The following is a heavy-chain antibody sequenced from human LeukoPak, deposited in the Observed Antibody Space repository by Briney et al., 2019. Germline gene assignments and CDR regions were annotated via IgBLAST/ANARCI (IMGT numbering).Heavy chain of an antibody. CDR1: GFTFSSYH. V-gene: IGHV3-21*01. D-gene: IGHD6-19*01. J-gene: IGHJ4*02. CDR3: ARVLGSGWYGGSTYDY. Sequence: PGGSLRLSCEVSGFTFSSYHMNWVRQAPGKGLEWVSSIGSSGSYIYYADSLTGRFTISRDNAKNSLYLQMNSLRAEDTAVYYCARVLGSGWYGGSTYDYWGQGTLVTVSS. CDR2: IGSSGSYI.